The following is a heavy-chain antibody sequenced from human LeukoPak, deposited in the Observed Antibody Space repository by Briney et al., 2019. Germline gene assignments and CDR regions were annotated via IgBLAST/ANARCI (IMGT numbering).Heavy chain of an antibody. Sequence: GGSLRLSCAASGFTFSTYWMHWVRQAPGKGLVWVSHINSDGRNTTYADSVTGRFTISRDNAKNTLYLQMNSLRAEDTAVYYCARVLAQQQGYWGQGTLVTVSS. D-gene: IGHD6-13*01. J-gene: IGHJ4*02. CDR2: INSDGRNT. V-gene: IGHV3-74*01. CDR3: ARVLAQQQGY. CDR1: GFTFSTYW.